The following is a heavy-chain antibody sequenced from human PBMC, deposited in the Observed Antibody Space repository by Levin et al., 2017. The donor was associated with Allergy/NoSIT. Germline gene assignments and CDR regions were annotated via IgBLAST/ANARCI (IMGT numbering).Heavy chain of an antibody. D-gene: IGHD2-15*01. Sequence: RASVKVSCAASGFTFSSYWMHWVRQAPGKGLVWVSRINSDGSSTSYADSVKGRFTISRDNAKNTLYLQMNSLRAEDTAVYYCARARPIGYCSGGSCYSSAMAAYYFDYWGQGTLVTVSS. CDR1: GFTFSSYW. CDR3: ARARPIGYCSGGSCYSSAMAAYYFDY. CDR2: INSDGSST. V-gene: IGHV3-74*01. J-gene: IGHJ4*02.